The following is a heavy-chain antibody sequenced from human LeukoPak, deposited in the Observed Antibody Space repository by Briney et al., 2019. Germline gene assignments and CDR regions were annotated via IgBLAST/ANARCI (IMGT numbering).Heavy chain of an antibody. CDR2: IIPIFGTA. CDR1: GGTFSSYA. Sequence: SVKVSCKASGGTFSSYAISGVRQAPGQGLEWMGGIIPIFGTANYAQKFQGRVTITTDESTSTAYMELSSLRSEGTAVYYCARDHYYDSSGYYYWGQGTLVTVSS. V-gene: IGHV1-69*05. D-gene: IGHD3-22*01. CDR3: ARDHYYDSSGYYY. J-gene: IGHJ4*02.